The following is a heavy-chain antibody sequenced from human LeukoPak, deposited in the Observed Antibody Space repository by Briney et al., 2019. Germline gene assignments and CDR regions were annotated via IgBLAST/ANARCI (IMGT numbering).Heavy chain of an antibody. CDR3: AGSYGDYIWQR. Sequence: GGSLRLSCAASGFTFSSYSMNWVRQAPGKGLEWVSYISSSGSTIYYADSVKGRFTISRDNAKNSLYLQMNSLRAEDTAVYYCAGSYGDYIWQRWGQGTLVTVSS. V-gene: IGHV3-48*04. CDR1: GFTFSSYS. J-gene: IGHJ4*02. CDR2: ISSSGSTI. D-gene: IGHD4-17*01.